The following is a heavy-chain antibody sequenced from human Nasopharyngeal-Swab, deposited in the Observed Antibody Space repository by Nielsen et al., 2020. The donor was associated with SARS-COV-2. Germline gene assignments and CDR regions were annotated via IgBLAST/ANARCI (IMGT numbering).Heavy chain of an antibody. Sequence: GESLKISCAASGFTFSSYAMSWVRQAPGKGLEWVSAISGSGGSKYYADSVKGRFTISRDNSKNTLYLQMNSLRAEDTAVYYCAKLALQQRVQVDYYGMDVWGQGTTVTVSS. CDR1: GFTFSSYA. CDR2: ISGSGGSK. CDR3: AKLALQQRVQVDYYGMDV. J-gene: IGHJ6*02. D-gene: IGHD6-13*01. V-gene: IGHV3-23*01.